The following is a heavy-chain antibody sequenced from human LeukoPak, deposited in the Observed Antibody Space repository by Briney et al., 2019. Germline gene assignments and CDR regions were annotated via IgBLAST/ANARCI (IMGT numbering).Heavy chain of an antibody. CDR2: ISSSSTTI. D-gene: IGHD6-13*01. CDR1: GFTFNRYA. J-gene: IGHJ5*02. CDR3: ARDYPSSWFDP. V-gene: IGHV3-48*02. Sequence: GGSLRLSCAASGFTFNRYAMIWLRQAPGKGLEWVSYISSSSTTIHYADSVKGRFTISRDNAKNALYLQMSSLRDEDTAVYYCARDYPSSWFDPWGQGTLVTVSS.